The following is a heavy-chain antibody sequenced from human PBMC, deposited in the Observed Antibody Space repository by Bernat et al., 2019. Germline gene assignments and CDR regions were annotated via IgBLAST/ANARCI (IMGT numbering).Heavy chain of an antibody. J-gene: IGHJ4*02. CDR3: AKVPWSGYPC. CDR1: GFIVSRND. V-gene: IGHV3-23*04. Sequence: EVQLVESGGGLVQPGGSLRLSCAASGFIVSRNDMSWVRQAPGKGLEWVSAISDSGGSTYYADSVKGRFTISRDNSKNTLYLQMNSLRAEDTAVYYCAKVPWSGYPCWGQGTLVSVSS. D-gene: IGHD3-3*01. CDR2: ISDSGGST.